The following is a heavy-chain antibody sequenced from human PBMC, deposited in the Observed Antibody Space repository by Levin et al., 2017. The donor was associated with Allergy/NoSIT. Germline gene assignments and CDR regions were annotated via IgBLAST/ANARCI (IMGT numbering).Heavy chain of an antibody. CDR2: ISYDGSNT. Sequence: SCAASGFTFSSYGLHWVRQAPGKGLEWVTFISYDGSNTYYADSVKGRFTISRDNSKNTLYLQMNSLRAEDTAVYYCAKGLAAPGTLDYWGQGTLVTVSS. CDR3: AKGLAAPGTLDY. J-gene: IGHJ4*02. CDR1: GFTFSSYG. V-gene: IGHV3-30*18. D-gene: IGHD6-13*01.